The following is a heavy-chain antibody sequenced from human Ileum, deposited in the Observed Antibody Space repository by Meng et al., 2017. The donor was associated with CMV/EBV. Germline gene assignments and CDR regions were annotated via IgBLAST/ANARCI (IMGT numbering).Heavy chain of an antibody. CDR3: ATNSEDY. V-gene: IGHV4-34*01. CDR2: VHHSGIT. CDR1: GGSFSDYY. Sequence: QGQLQQWGAGLLKPSETLSLTCAVYGGSFSDYYWIWIRQSPGKGLEWIGEVHHSGITNYNPSLKSRVTISVDTSKNQFFLKLTSVTAADTGLYYCATNSEDYWGQGTLAPSPQ. J-gene: IGHJ4*02. D-gene: IGHD4-23*01.